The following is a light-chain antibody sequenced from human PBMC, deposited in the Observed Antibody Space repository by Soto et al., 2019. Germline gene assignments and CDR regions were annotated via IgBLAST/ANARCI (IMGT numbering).Light chain of an antibody. CDR1: SSNIGSNT. V-gene: IGLV1-44*01. CDR3: AAWDDSLNGPV. J-gene: IGLJ1*01. CDR2: SDN. Sequence: QSVLTQPPSASGTPGQRVTISCSGSSSNIGSNTVNWYQLVPGTAPKLLMHSDNRRPSGVPDRFSGSKSGTSASLAISGLQSEDEADYYCAAWDDSLNGPVFGSGTKVTVL.